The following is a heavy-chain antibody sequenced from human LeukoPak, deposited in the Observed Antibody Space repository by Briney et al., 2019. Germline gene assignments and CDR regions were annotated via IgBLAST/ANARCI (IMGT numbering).Heavy chain of an antibody. Sequence: ASVKVSRKASGYTFTSYDITWVRQATGQGLEWMGWMNPNNGNTGYAQRFQGRVTLTRDTSITTAYMELSSLRAEDTAVYYCARDFDYGDYFDYWGQGTLVTVSS. V-gene: IGHV1-8*01. CDR2: MNPNNGNT. CDR1: GYTFTSYD. CDR3: ARDFDYGDYFDY. J-gene: IGHJ4*02. D-gene: IGHD4-17*01.